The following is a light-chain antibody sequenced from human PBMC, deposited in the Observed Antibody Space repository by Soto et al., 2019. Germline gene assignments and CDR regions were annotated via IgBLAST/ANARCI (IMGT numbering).Light chain of an antibody. Sequence: EIFLAQAGATLSLSPVERATLSCMASQSVSSYLAWYQQKPGQAPRLLIYDASNRATGIPARFSGSGSGTDFTFTISSLQSEDFAVYYCQQYNNWPWTFGQGTKVDIK. V-gene: IGKV3-11*01. CDR3: QQYNNWPWT. CDR2: DAS. CDR1: QSVSSY. J-gene: IGKJ1*01.